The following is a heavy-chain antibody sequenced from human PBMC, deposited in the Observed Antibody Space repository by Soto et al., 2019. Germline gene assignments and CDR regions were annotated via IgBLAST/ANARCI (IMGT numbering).Heavy chain of an antibody. CDR2: ISSSSSHV. V-gene: IGHV3-21*01. Sequence: TGGSLRLSCAASGFTFSSYSMNWVRQAPGKGLEWVSCISSSSSHVYYADSVKGRFTISRDNAKNSLYLQMNSLRVEDKAVYYCASMNVVAAENAFDIWGQGTLVTVSS. D-gene: IGHD2-21*01. CDR1: GFTFSSYS. CDR3: ASMNVVAAENAFDI. J-gene: IGHJ4*02.